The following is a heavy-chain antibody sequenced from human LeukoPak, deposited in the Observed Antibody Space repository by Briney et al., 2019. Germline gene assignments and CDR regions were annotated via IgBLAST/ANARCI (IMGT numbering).Heavy chain of an antibody. Sequence: SETLSLTCTVSGGSISSCYWNWIRQPPGKGLEWIGYIYYSGSTNYNPSLKSRVTISVDTSKNQFSLKLSSVTAAYTAVYHCARGADSSGYYSIFYFDYWGQGTLVTVSS. D-gene: IGHD3-22*01. CDR1: GGSISSCY. J-gene: IGHJ4*02. V-gene: IGHV4-59*01. CDR3: ARGADSSGYYSIFYFDY. CDR2: IYYSGST.